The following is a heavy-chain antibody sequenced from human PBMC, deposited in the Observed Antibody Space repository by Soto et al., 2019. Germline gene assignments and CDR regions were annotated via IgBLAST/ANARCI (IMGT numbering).Heavy chain of an antibody. CDR1: GYAFTSYG. D-gene: IGHD3-10*01. CDR3: ARAATGSYHSAY. V-gene: IGHV1-18*04. CDR2: IAPHSGRT. Sequence: QVQLVQSGPEVKNPGASVRVSCVASGYAFTSYGVNWVRQAPGQGLEWMGWIAPHSGRTTYLPKFQGRVTMTADVSMNTAYIELRSLKSDDTGIYFCARAATGSYHSAYWGQGTVVTVSS. J-gene: IGHJ4*02.